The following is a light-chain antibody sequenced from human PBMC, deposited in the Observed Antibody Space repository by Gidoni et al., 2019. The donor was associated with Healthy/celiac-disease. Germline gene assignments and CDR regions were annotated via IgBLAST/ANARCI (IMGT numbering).Light chain of an antibody. J-gene: IGKJ3*01. CDR2: DAS. Sequence: IQMTQSPSSLSASVGDRVTITCQASQDISNYLNWYQQKPGKAPKLLIYDASNLETGVPARFSGSGSGTDFTFTISSLQPEDIATYYCQQYDNRPLTFGPGTKVEIK. V-gene: IGKV1-33*01. CDR3: QQYDNRPLT. CDR1: QDISNY.